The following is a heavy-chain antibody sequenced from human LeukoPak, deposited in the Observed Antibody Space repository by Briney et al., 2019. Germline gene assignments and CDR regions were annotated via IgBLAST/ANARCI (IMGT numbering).Heavy chain of an antibody. CDR3: ARDPGDTDWYNFDF. CDR1: GGSLSGHF. D-gene: IGHD3-9*01. CDR2: IHSSGST. V-gene: IGHV4-59*11. J-gene: IGHJ4*02. Sequence: SETLFLTCTVSGGSLSGHFWSWFRRPPGKGLENIGYIHSSGSTNYNPSYKSRVTVSLEMSKNQFSLSLSSVTAADTAVYYCARDPGDTDWYNFDFWGQGILVTVSS.